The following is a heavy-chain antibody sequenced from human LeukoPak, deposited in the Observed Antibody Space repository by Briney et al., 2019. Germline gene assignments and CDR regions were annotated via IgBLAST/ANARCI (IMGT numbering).Heavy chain of an antibody. CDR2: MNPNSGNT. CDR1: GYTFTSYD. Sequence: GASAKVSCKASGYTFTSYDINWVRQATGQGLEWMGWMNPNSGNTGYAQKFQGRVTMTRNTSISTAYMELSSLRSEDTAVYYCARGSPLHYDFWSGYYKDYYYYYGMDVWGQGTTVTVSS. D-gene: IGHD3-3*01. CDR3: ARGSPLHYDFWSGYYKDYYYYYGMDV. V-gene: IGHV1-8*01. J-gene: IGHJ6*02.